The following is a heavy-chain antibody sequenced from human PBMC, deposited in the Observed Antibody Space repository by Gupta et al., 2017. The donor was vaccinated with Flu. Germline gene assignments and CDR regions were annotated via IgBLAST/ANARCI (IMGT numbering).Heavy chain of an antibody. CDR3: ARDRGVAGAFMEVWYFDL. V-gene: IGHV3-13*01. Sequence: DMHGVRQVSGKGLVWVGCSGTSDDTFYPDSVKGRFTISRENAKSSLYLQMDNLGVEDTAVYYCARDRGVAGAFMEVWYFDLWGRGTLVTVSS. J-gene: IGHJ2*01. CDR2: SGTSDDT. CDR1: D. D-gene: IGHD3-10*01.